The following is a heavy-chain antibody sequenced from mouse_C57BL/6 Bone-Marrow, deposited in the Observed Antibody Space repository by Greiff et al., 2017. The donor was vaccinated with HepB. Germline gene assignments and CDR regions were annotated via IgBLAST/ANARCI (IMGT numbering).Heavy chain of an antibody. CDR2: IDPEDGET. Sequence: VQLQQSGAELVKPGASVKLSCTASGFNIKDYYMPWVKQRTEQGLEWIGRIDPEDGETKYAPKFQGKATITADTSTNTAYLQLNSLTSEDTAIYYCTRSRYYGSTHWYFDGWGTGTTVTVSS. V-gene: IGHV14-2*01. CDR1: GFNIKDYY. D-gene: IGHD1-1*01. CDR3: TRSRYYGSTHWYFDG. J-gene: IGHJ1*03.